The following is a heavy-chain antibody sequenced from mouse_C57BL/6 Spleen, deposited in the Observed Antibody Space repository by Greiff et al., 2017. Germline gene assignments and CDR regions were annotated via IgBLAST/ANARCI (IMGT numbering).Heavy chain of an antibody. J-gene: IGHJ2*01. CDR3: AREGTAQAFDY. Sequence: EVKLLESEGGLVQPGSSMKLSCTASGFTFSDYYMAWVRQVPEKGLEWVANINYDGSSTYYLDSLKSRFIISRDSAKNILYRQMSSLKSEDTATYYCAREGTAQAFDYWGQGTTLTVSS. CDR1: GFTFSDYY. CDR2: INYDGSST. D-gene: IGHD3-2*02. V-gene: IGHV5-16*01.